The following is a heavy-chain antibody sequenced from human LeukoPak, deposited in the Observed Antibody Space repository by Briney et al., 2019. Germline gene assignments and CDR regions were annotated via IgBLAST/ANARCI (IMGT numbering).Heavy chain of an antibody. CDR2: ISYDGSNK. J-gene: IGHJ6*02. CDR1: GFTFSSYA. CDR3: AKSGRSSRLSYYYGMDV. V-gene: IGHV3-30*18. Sequence: PGGSLRLSCAASGFTFSSYAMHWVRQAPGKGLEWVAVISYDGSNKYYADSVKGRFTIARDNSKNTQFLQMNSLRAEDTAVYYCAKSGRSSRLSYYYGMDVWGQGTTVTVSS.